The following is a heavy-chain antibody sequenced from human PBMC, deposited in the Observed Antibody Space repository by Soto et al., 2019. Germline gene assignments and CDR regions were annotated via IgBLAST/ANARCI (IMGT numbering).Heavy chain of an antibody. D-gene: IGHD6-13*01. Sequence: GGSLRLSCSASGFTFSSYAMHWVRQAPGKGLEYVSAISSNGGSTYYADSVKGRFTISRDNSKNTLYLQMSSLRAEDTAVSYCVKGPGIAGAGTFFDYWGQGTLVSGSS. V-gene: IGHV3-64D*06. CDR2: ISSNGGST. J-gene: IGHJ4*02. CDR3: VKGPGIAGAGTFFDY. CDR1: GFTFSSYA.